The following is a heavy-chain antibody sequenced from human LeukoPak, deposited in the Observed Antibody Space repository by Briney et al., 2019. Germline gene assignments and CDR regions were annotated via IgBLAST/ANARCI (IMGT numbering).Heavy chain of an antibody. J-gene: IGHJ5*02. Sequence: SETLSLACGVYGGSFSGYHWTWIRLRRGKGLEWIGDIDHSGSTHYNPSLKSRVTISLDTSNNQFSLKLNSVTAADTAVYYCARGFPSSSRWFDPWGQGTLVTVSS. CDR2: IDHSGST. CDR3: ARGFPSSSRWFDP. CDR1: GGSFSGYH. V-gene: IGHV4-34*01. D-gene: IGHD6-6*01.